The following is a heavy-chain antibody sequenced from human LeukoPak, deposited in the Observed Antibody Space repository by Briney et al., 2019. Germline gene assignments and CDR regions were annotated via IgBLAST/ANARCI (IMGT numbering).Heavy chain of an antibody. CDR3: ARDGVGYCSSTTCQIDY. CDR2: ISSSGSTI. CDR1: GFTFSDYY. V-gene: IGHV3-11*04. Sequence: GGSLRLSCAASGFTFSDYYMSWIRQAPGKGLEWVSYISSSGSTIYHADSVKGRFTISRDNAKNSLYLQMNSLRAEDTAVYYCARDGVGYCSSTTCQIDYWGQGTLVTFSS. D-gene: IGHD2-2*01. J-gene: IGHJ4*02.